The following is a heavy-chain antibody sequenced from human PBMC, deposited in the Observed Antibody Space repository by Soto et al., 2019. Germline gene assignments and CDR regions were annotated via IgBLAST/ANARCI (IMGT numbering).Heavy chain of an antibody. J-gene: IGHJ5*02. CDR2: INYSGST. CDR3: SRRAPEGFDP. V-gene: IGHV4-39*01. Sequence: SETLSLTCGVSGGSFGSSAYYWGWIRQAPGKGLEWIGSINYSGSTYYNPSLKSRVTISVDTSRNQFSLKLSSVTAADTALYYCSRRAPEGFDPWGQGTLVPVSS. CDR1: GGSFGSSAYY.